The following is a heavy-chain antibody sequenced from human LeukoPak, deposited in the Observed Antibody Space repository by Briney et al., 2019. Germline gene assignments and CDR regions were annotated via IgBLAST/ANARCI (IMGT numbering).Heavy chain of an antibody. V-gene: IGHV1-8*02. J-gene: IGHJ4*02. D-gene: IGHD3-9*01. CDR2: MNPNSGNT. Sequence: ASVKVSCKASGGTFSSYAISWVRQATGQGLEWMGWMNPNSGNTGYAQKFQGRVTMTRNTSISTAYMELSSLRSEDTAVYYCARRLSYYDILTGYYTGLDYWGQGTLVTVSS. CDR1: GGTFSSYA. CDR3: ARRLSYYDILTGYYTGLDY.